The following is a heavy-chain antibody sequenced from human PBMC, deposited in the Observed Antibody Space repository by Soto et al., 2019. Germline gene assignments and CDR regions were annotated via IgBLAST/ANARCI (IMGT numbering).Heavy chain of an antibody. Sequence: EVQLLESGGDLIQPGGSLRLSCAASGFTFNIYAMTWVRQAPGKGLEWVSAISRYGDFTYYADSVEGRFTISRDNSKNTLYVQMNSLRAEDTAVYYCAKDRYLDHDSRGYLFDSWGQGTLVTVSS. V-gene: IGHV3-23*01. J-gene: IGHJ4*02. CDR2: ISRYGDFT. CDR3: AKDRYLDHDSRGYLFDS. D-gene: IGHD3-22*01. CDR1: GFTFNIYA.